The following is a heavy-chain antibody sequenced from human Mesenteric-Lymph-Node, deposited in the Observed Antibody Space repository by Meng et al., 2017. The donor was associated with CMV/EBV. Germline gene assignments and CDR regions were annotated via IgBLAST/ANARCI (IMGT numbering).Heavy chain of an antibody. J-gene: IGHJ4*02. CDR3: ARGSSYDILTGYFDY. D-gene: IGHD3-9*01. Sequence: QVQLRPWGAGLLEPSETLSVTCAVYGGSFSGYYWNWIRQSPEKGLEWIGEINHSGSTTYNPSFTSRIIISVDTSTNQISLNMSSVTAADTAVYYCARGSSYDILTGYFDYWGQGALVTVSS. V-gene: IGHV4-34*01. CDR2: INHSGST. CDR1: GGSFSGYY.